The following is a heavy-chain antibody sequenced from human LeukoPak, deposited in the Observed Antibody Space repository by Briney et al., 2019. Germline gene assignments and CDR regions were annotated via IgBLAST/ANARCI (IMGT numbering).Heavy chain of an antibody. CDR2: IWYDGSNK. CDR1: GFTFSSYG. V-gene: IGHV3-33*01. J-gene: IGHJ5*02. Sequence: HPGGSLRLSCAASGFTFSSYGMPWVRQAPGKGLEWVAVIWYDGSNKYYADSVKGRFTISRDNSKNTLYLQMNSLRAEDTAVYYCARVARGYSSGWYGTNWFDPWGQGTLVTVSS. D-gene: IGHD6-19*01. CDR3: ARVARGYSSGWYGTNWFDP.